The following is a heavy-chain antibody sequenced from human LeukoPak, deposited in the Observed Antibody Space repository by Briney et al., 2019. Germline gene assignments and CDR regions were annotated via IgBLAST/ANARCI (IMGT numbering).Heavy chain of an antibody. CDR1: GFTFSSYS. J-gene: IGHJ3*02. CDR3: ATKGYQLLFSAFDI. V-gene: IGHV3-21*01. D-gene: IGHD2-2*01. CDR2: ISSSSSYI. Sequence: GGSLRLSCAASGFTFSSYSMNWVRQAPGKGLEWVSSISSSSSYIYYADSVKGRFTISRDNAKNSLYLQMNSLRAEDTAVYYCATKGYQLLFSAFDIWGQGTMVTVSS.